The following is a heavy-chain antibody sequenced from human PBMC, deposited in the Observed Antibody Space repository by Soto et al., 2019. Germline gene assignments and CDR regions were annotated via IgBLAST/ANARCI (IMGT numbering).Heavy chain of an antibody. D-gene: IGHD4-4*01. J-gene: IGHJ6*02. CDR2: IYYSGST. V-gene: IGHV4-31*03. Sequence: QVQLQESGPGLVKPSQTLSLTCTVSGGSISSGGHYWNWIRQHPGKGLEWIGYIYYSGSTYYNPSRKRRVTISVDTSKNQFTLKLSSVTAAETAVYYCARDQAYDYTSPGDYYYYGMDVWGQGTTVTVSS. CDR3: ARDQAYDYTSPGDYYYYGMDV. CDR1: GGSISSGGHY.